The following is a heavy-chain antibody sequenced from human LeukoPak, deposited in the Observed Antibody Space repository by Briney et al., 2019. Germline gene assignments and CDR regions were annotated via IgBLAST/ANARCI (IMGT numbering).Heavy chain of an antibody. J-gene: IGHJ5*02. Sequence: PGGSLRLSCAASGFTFSSYGMSWVRQPPGKGLEWIGEINHSGSTNCNPSLKSRVTISVDTSKNQFSLKLSSVTAADTAVYYCARGALLRGWFDPWGQGTLVTVSS. V-gene: IGHV4-34*01. D-gene: IGHD3-10*01. CDR1: GFTFSSYG. CDR2: INHSGST. CDR3: ARGALLRGWFDP.